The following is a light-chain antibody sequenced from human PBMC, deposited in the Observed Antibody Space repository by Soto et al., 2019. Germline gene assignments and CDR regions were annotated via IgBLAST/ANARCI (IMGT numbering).Light chain of an antibody. CDR3: SSYTTSISYV. V-gene: IGLV2-14*01. Sequence: QSVLTQPASVSGSPGQSITISCTGTNSDVGGYNTVSWYQQHPGKVPKLMIHDVSDRPSWVSDRFSGSKSGNTASLTISGLQAEDEADYYCSSYTTSISYVFGSGTKVTVL. J-gene: IGLJ1*01. CDR1: NSDVGGYNT. CDR2: DVS.